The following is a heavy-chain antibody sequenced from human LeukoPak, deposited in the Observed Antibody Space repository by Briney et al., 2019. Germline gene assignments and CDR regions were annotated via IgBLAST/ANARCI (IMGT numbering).Heavy chain of an antibody. D-gene: IGHD3-22*01. J-gene: IGHJ6*02. Sequence: SQTLSLTCTVSGGSISSGGYYWSWIRQHPGKGLEWIGYIYYSGSTYYNPSLKSRVTISVDTSKNQFSLKLSSVTAADTAVYYCARGSVHYYDSSGYSSYYYYGMDVWGQGTTVTVSS. CDR3: ARGSVHYYDSSGYSSYYYYGMDV. CDR1: GGSISSGGYY. CDR2: IYYSGST. V-gene: IGHV4-31*03.